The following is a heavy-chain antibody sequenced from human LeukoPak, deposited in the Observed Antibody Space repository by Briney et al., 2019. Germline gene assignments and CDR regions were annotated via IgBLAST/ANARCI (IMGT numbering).Heavy chain of an antibody. V-gene: IGHV4-59*01. Sequence: SETLSLTCTVSGGSISSYYWSWIRQPPGKGLEWIGYIYYSGSTDYNPSLKSRVTISVDTSRNQFSLKLNSVTAADTAVYYCARSPGYSTSWAQFDFWGQGILVTVSS. CDR1: GGSISSYY. D-gene: IGHD6-13*01. CDR3: ARSPGYSTSWAQFDF. CDR2: IYYSGST. J-gene: IGHJ4*02.